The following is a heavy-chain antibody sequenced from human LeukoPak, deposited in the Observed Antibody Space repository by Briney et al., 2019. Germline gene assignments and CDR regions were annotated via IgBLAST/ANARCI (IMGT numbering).Heavy chain of an antibody. CDR2: IDHTGST. CDR3: ARGRVSSSSWSSTYYYYFYMDV. CDR1: GGSVSSSSHY. Sequence: SETLSLTCTVSGGSVSSSSHYWGWLRQPPGKGLEWIGNIDHTGSTNYNPSLNSRVTISRDTSKNHFSLELSSVTAADTAVYFCARGRVSSSSWSSTYYYYFYMDVWGKGTTVTVSS. J-gene: IGHJ6*03. D-gene: IGHD6-13*01. V-gene: IGHV4-61*03.